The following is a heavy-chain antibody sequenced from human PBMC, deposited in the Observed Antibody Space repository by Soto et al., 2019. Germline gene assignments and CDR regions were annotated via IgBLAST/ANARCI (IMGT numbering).Heavy chain of an antibody. CDR2: IYYSGST. D-gene: IGHD6-6*01. Sequence: PSETLSLPCSVSGCSISSGYYYWSWIRQPPGKGLEWIGNIYYSGSTNYNPSLKSRVTISVDTSKNQFSLKLSSVTAADTAVYYCARDPGVAARPPYYYYGMDVWGQGTTVTVSS. CDR1: GCSISSGYYY. V-gene: IGHV4-61*01. CDR3: ARDPGVAARPPYYYYGMDV. J-gene: IGHJ6*02.